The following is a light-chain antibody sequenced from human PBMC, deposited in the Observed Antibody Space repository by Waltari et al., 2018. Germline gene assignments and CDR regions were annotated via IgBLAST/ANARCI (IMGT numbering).Light chain of an antibody. J-gene: IGLJ3*02. V-gene: IGLV3-19*01. CDR3: SSRNGRANEVV. CDR2: GKD. Sequence: SSELTQDPAVSVALGQTIRFTCQGDSLRTSYASWYQVKPGQAPVLVIYGKDNRPSGIPDRISGYSSGTTSSLTITGAQAEDEADYYCSSRNGRANEVVFAGGTKVTVL. CDR1: SLRTSY.